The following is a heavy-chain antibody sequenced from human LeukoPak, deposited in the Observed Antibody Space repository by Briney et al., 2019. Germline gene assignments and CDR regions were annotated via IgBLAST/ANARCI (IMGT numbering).Heavy chain of an antibody. D-gene: IGHD3-10*01. Sequence: SETLSLTCAVYGASFSVNNWIWIRQPPGKGLEWIGEINHSGTITYKPSLKSRLTISADTSKNQFSLKLSSVTAADTAVYYCARYCGSENYCISYWGQGTLVTISS. CDR2: INHSGTI. CDR3: ARYCGSENYCISY. J-gene: IGHJ4*01. CDR1: GASFSVNN. V-gene: IGHV4-34*01.